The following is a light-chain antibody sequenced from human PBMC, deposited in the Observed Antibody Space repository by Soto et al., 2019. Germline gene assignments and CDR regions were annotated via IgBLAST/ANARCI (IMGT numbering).Light chain of an antibody. CDR1: SNDVGHSSF. CDR3: NAKADNGKHG. Sequence: QSALTQPPSASGSPGQSVTISCTGNSNDVGHSSFISWYQQHPGKGPKLIIYEVSKRPSGVPDRFSGSKSGNTASLSVSGLQDEDEADSFCNAKADNGKHGFGTGTKVTVL. CDR2: EVS. J-gene: IGLJ1*01. V-gene: IGLV2-8*01.